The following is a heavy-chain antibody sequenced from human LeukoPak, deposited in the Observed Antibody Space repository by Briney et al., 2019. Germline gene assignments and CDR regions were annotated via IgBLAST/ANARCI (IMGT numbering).Heavy chain of an antibody. V-gene: IGHV3-43*01. CDR2: ISWDGGTT. CDR1: GFTFHNYH. J-gene: IGHJ4*02. Sequence: GGSLRLSCAASGFTFHNYHMHWVRQAPGKGLEWVSLISWDGGTTYYADSVKGRFTISRDNSKNSLYLEMNSLRTEDTALYYCAKDTDSAIGYWGQGTLVTVSS. D-gene: IGHD5/OR15-5a*01. CDR3: AKDTDSAIGY.